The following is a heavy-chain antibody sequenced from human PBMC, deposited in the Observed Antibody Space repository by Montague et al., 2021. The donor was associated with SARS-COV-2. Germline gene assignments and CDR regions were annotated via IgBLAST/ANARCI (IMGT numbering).Heavy chain of an antibody. CDR1: GDSISGSRHL. V-gene: IGHV4-31*03. D-gene: IGHD3-10*01. Sequence: TLSLTCNVYGDSISGSRHLWNGIRQHSGTVIEWIGYIYHTGTTHYRPSLKSRATLFVDISQNQFSLKLNSMTAADTAIYYCARGVSYGSGFLSEWGPGTLVIVSS. CDR2: IYHTGTT. J-gene: IGHJ4*02. CDR3: ARGVSYGSGFLSE.